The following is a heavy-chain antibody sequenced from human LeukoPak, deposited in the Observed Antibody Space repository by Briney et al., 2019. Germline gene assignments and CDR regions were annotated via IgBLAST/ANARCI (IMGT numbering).Heavy chain of an antibody. CDR2: INPILGIA. J-gene: IGHJ4*02. V-gene: IGHV1-69*04. CDR1: GGTFSSYA. Sequence: SVKVSCKASGGTFSSYAISWVRQAPGQGLEWMGRINPILGIANYAQKFQGRVTITADKSTSTAYMELSSLRSEDTAVYYCARVTHYDSSGSDGYWGQGTLVTVSS. D-gene: IGHD3-22*01. CDR3: ARVTHYDSSGSDGY.